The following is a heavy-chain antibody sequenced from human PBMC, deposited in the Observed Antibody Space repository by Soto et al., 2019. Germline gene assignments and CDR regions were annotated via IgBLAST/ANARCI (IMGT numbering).Heavy chain of an antibody. Sequence: SETLSLTCTVSGGSISSYYWSWIRQPPGKGLEWIGYIYYSGSTNYNPSLKSRVTISVDTAKNQFSLKLSSVTAADTAVYYCASFIVIVVVVAATLYYYYYYMDVWGKGTTVTVSS. CDR1: GGSISSYY. CDR3: ASFIVIVVVVAATLYYYYYYMDV. D-gene: IGHD2-15*01. J-gene: IGHJ6*03. CDR2: IYYSGST. V-gene: IGHV4-59*08.